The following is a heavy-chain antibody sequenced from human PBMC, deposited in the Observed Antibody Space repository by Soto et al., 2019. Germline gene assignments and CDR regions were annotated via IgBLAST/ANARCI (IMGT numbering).Heavy chain of an antibody. CDR1: GFTFSSYW. D-gene: IGHD2-21*01. V-gene: IGHV3-7*01. Sequence: GGSLRLSCAASGFTFSSYWMSWVRQAPGKGLEWVANIKQDGSEKYYVDSVKGRFTISRDNAKNSLYLQMNSLRAEDTAVYYCARGGALCGGDCYFSFDNLDYWGQGTLVTVSS. J-gene: IGHJ4*02. CDR2: IKQDGSEK. CDR3: ARGGALCGGDCYFSFDNLDY.